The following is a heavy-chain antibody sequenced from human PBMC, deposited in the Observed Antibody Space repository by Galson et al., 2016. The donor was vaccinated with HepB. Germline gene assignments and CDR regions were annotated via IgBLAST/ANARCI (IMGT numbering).Heavy chain of an antibody. V-gene: IGHV3-74*01. CDR2: INPEGIGIYT. CDR1: GLSFSPYA. J-gene: IGHJ4*02. CDR3: ARDLNWKLFDY. D-gene: IGHD1-1*01. Sequence: SLRLSCAASGLSFSPYAVSWVRQAPGKGLVWVSRINPEGIGIYTLYADYVKGRFTISRDNAKNTLYLDMTSLRADDTGVYYCARDLNWKLFDYWGQGNLVTVSP.